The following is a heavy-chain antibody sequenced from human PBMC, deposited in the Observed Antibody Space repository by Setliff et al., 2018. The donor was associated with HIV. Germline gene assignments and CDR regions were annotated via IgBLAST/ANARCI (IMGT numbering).Heavy chain of an antibody. CDR2: INHSGKT. Sequence: PSETLSLTCAVYGGSFSGYYWTWIRQPPGKGLEWIGDINHSGKTNYNRSPKSRVTISLDTSKNQFSRRLTAVTAADTAVYYCAREGGTGRSSWYGAYWYDPWGQGTLVTVSS. V-gene: IGHV4-34*01. J-gene: IGHJ5*02. CDR3: AREGGTGRSSWYGAYWYDP. D-gene: IGHD6-13*01. CDR1: GGSFSGYY.